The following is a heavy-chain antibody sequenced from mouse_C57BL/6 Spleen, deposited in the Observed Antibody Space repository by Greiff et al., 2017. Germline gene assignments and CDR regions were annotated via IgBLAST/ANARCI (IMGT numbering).Heavy chain of an antibody. CDR1: GYTFTSYW. CDR2: IDPSDSYT. J-gene: IGHJ1*03. CDR3: AYGSRTWGYFDV. D-gene: IGHD1-1*01. V-gene: IGHV1-50*01. Sequence: QVHVKQPGAELVKPGASVKLSCKASGYTFTSYWMQWVKQRPGQGLEWIGEIDPSDSYTNYNQKFKGKATLTVATSSSTAYMQLSSLTTEDSAVYYCAYGSRTWGYFDVWGTGTTVTVSS.